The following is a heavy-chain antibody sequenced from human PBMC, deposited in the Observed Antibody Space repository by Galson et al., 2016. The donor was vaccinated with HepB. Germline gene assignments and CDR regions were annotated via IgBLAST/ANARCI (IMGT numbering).Heavy chain of an antibody. V-gene: IGHV3-33*01. Sequence: SLRLSCAASGFTFSSYAMHWVRQAAGKGLEWVAVIWHDGSNEYYADSVKGRFTLSRDNSKKALYLQMNKLRVDETAVYFCARERARAFDIWGQGTMVTVSS. J-gene: IGHJ3*02. CDR2: IWHDGSNE. CDR1: GFTFSSYA. CDR3: ARERARAFDI.